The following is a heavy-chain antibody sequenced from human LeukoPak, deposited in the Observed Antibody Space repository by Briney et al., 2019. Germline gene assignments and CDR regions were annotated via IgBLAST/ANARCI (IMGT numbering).Heavy chain of an antibody. J-gene: IGHJ3*02. V-gene: IGHV3-7*01. CDR1: GFSFSNYW. CDR2: INLDGSEK. CDR3: ARDRGGYCHSDAFDM. D-gene: IGHD2-21*01. Sequence: GGSLRLSCAASGFSFSNYWMNWVRQAPGKGLEWVANINLDGSEKYYVDSVKGRFTFSRDNAKSSVYLQMNSLRAEDTAVYYCARDRGGYCHSDAFDMWGQGTMVTVSA.